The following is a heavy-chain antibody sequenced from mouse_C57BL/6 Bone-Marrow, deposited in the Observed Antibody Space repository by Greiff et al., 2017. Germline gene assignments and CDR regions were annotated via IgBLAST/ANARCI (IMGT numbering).Heavy chain of an antibody. J-gene: IGHJ4*01. CDR1: GFTFSDYY. Sequence: EVQGVESGGGLVQPGGSLKLSCAASGFTFSDYYMYWVRQTPEKRLEWVAYISNGGGSTYYPDTVKGRFTISRDNAKNTLYLQMSRLKSEDTAMYYYARGWLLHAMDYWGQGTSVTVSS. D-gene: IGHD2-3*01. V-gene: IGHV5-12*01. CDR2: ISNGGGST. CDR3: ARGWLLHAMDY.